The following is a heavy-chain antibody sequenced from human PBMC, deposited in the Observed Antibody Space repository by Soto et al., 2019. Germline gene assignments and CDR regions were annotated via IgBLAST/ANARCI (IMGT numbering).Heavy chain of an antibody. CDR3: AREGVVPAAIYDYYYGMDV. J-gene: IGHJ6*02. Sequence: QVQLVESGGGVVQPGRSLRLSCAASGFTFSSYAMHWVRQAPGKGLEWVAVISYDGSNKYYADSVKGRFTISRDNSKNTLYLQMNSLRAEDTAVYYCAREGVVPAAIYDYYYGMDVWGQGNTVTVSS. V-gene: IGHV3-30-3*01. CDR2: ISYDGSNK. CDR1: GFTFSSYA. D-gene: IGHD2-2*01.